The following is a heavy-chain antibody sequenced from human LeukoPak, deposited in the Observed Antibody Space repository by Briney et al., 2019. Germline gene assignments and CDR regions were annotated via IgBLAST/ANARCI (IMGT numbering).Heavy chain of an antibody. CDR1: GFTFSSYA. CDR2: ISGSGGST. Sequence: GGSLRLSCAASGFTFSSYAMSWVRQAPGKGLKWVSAISGSGGSTYYADSVKGRFTISRDNSKNTLYLQMNSLRAEDTAVYYCAKLHRRNMITFGGPSDYWGQGTLVTVSS. CDR3: AKLHRRNMITFGGPSDY. J-gene: IGHJ4*02. V-gene: IGHV3-23*01. D-gene: IGHD3-16*01.